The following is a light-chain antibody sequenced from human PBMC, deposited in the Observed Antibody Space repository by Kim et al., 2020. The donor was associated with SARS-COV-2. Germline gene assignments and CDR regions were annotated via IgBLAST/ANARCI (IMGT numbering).Light chain of an antibody. V-gene: IGKV3-20*01. J-gene: IGKJ3*01. CDR2: GAS. Sequence: EIVLTQSPGTLSLSPGERATLFCRASQSVRSSYLAWYQQKPGQAPRLLIYGASSRATGTPDRFSGSGSGTDFTLSISRLEPEDFAVYYCQQYGSSPFTFGPGTKVDIK. CDR1: QSVRSSY. CDR3: QQYGSSPFT.